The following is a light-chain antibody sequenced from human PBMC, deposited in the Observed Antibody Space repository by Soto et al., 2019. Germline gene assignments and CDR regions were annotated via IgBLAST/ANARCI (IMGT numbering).Light chain of an antibody. Sequence: EIVLTQSPATLSLSPGDRVALSCRASQSISSFLAWYQQKPGRAPRLLISDASNRATGIPVRFSGSGSGTDFTLTISSLEPEDFAVYYCQQRSDWPLTFGGGTRVEIK. CDR2: DAS. CDR3: QQRSDWPLT. CDR1: QSISSF. V-gene: IGKV3-11*01. J-gene: IGKJ4*01.